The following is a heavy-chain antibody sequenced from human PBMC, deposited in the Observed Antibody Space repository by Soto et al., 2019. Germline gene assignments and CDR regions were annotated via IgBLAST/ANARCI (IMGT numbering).Heavy chain of an antibody. J-gene: IGHJ4*02. CDR2: IIHILGIA. CDR1: GGTFSSYA. V-gene: IGHV1-69*10. CDR3: ARGCVCYYDSSGYYYFDY. Sequence: ASVKVSCKASGGTFSSYAISWVRQAPGQGLEWMGGIIHILGIANYAQKFQGRVTITADISTSTAYMELSSLIYEDTAVYYCARGCVCYYDSSGYYYFDYWGQGTLVTVSS. D-gene: IGHD3-22*01.